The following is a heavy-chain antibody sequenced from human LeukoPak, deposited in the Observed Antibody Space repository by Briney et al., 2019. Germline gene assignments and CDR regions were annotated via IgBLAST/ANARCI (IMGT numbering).Heavy chain of an antibody. V-gene: IGHV4-34*01. J-gene: IGHJ6*03. CDR1: GGSFSGYY. CDR2: INHSGST. Sequence: SETLSLTCAVYGGSFSGYYWSWIRQPPGKGLEWIGEINHSGSTNYNPSLKSRVTISVDTSKNQFSLKLSSVTAADTAVYYCAREEGRRMGRGVRYYYYMDVWGKGTTVTVSS. CDR3: AREEGRRMGRGVRYYYYMDV. D-gene: IGHD3-10*01.